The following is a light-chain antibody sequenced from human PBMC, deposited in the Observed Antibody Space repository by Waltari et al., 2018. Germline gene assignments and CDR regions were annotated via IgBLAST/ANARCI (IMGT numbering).Light chain of an antibody. CDR2: DTS. CDR3: QQRSHWPMYT. CDR1: ESIARP. J-gene: IGKJ2*01. V-gene: IGKV3-11*01. Sequence: EIVLTQSPATLSLSPGDIATLSCRASESIARPLVWYQQKPGQPPRILIYDTSNRAAGIPARFSGSGSGTDFSLTISSLEPEDFVVYYCQQRSHWPMYTFGQGTKLEIK.